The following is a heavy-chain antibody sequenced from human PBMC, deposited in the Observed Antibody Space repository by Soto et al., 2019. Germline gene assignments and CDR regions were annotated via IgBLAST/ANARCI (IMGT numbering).Heavy chain of an antibody. CDR2: ISYDGSHK. D-gene: IGHD3-22*01. J-gene: IGHJ4*02. CDR1: GFTFSSYA. Sequence: GGSLRLSCTASGFTFSSYAIHWVRQAPGKGLEWVAVISYDGSHKYYADAVKGRFTISRDNSKNTLYLQMTSLRAEDTAVYYCAGLQVRYDSSGYNDPFDYWGQGTLVTVSS. V-gene: IGHV3-30*14. CDR3: AGLQVRYDSSGYNDPFDY.